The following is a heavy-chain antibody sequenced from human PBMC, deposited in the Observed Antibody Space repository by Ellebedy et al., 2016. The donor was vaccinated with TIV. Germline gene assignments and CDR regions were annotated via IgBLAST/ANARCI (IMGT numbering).Heavy chain of an antibody. V-gene: IGHV4-39*01. D-gene: IGHD2-21*01. CDR3: ARYCCGVPNWFDP. CDR2: IYYSGST. CDR1: GGSISSSSYY. Sequence: SETLSLTXTVSGGSISSSSYYWGWLRQPPGKGLEWIGSIYYSGSTNYNPSLKSRVTISVDTSKNQFSLKLTSVTAADTAVYYCARYCCGVPNWFDPWGQGSLVTVPS. J-gene: IGHJ5*02.